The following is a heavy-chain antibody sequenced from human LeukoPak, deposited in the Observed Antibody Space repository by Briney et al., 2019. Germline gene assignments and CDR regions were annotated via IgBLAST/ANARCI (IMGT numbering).Heavy chain of an antibody. CDR2: ISGSGGST. Sequence: GGSLRLSCAASGFTFSSYAMSWVRQAPGKGLEWVSAISGSGGSTYYADSVKGRFTISRDNSKNTLYLQMNSLRAEDTAVYYCAKENDPYGSGSYYSKEGYYFDYWGQGTLVTVSS. V-gene: IGHV3-23*01. J-gene: IGHJ4*02. D-gene: IGHD3-10*01. CDR3: AKENDPYGSGSYYSKEGYYFDY. CDR1: GFTFSSYA.